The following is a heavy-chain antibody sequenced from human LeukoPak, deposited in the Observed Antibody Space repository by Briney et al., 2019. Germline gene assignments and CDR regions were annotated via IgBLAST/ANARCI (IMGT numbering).Heavy chain of an antibody. V-gene: IGHV1-2*02. CDR1: GYTFTGYY. CDR2: INPNSGGT. D-gene: IGHD3-10*01. CDR3: ATRFGESPTRFDY. Sequence: GASVKVSCKASGYTFTGYYMHWVRQAPGQGLEWMGWINPNSGGTNYAQKFQGRVTMTRDTSISTAYMELSRLRSDDTAVYYCATRFGESPTRFDYWGQGTLVTVSS. J-gene: IGHJ4*02.